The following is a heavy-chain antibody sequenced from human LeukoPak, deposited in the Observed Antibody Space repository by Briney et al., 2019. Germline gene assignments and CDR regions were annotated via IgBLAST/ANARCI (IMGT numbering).Heavy chain of an antibody. Sequence: SETLSLTCTVSGGSISSYYWSWIRQPPGKGLEWIGYIYYSGSTNYNPSLKSRVTISVDTSKNQFSLKLSSVTAADTAVYYCARDHYDSSGYYPYWGQGTLVTVSS. CDR1: GGSISSYY. D-gene: IGHD3-22*01. CDR3: ARDHYDSSGYYPY. J-gene: IGHJ4*02. CDR2: IYYSGST. V-gene: IGHV4-59*01.